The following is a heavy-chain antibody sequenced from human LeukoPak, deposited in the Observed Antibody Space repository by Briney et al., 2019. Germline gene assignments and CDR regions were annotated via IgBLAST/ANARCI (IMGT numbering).Heavy chain of an antibody. CDR2: IYHSVST. D-gene: IGHD6-13*01. J-gene: IGHJ6*03. V-gene: IGHV4-61*01. CDR1: GGSISSSSYY. CDR3: ARDHLPAAAPGYYMDV. Sequence: SETLSLTCTVSGGSISSSSYYWGWIRQPPGKGLEWIGYIYHSVSTNYNPSLKGRVTMSVDTSKNQFSLKLSSVTAADTAVYYCARDHLPAAAPGYYMDVWGKGTTVTVSS.